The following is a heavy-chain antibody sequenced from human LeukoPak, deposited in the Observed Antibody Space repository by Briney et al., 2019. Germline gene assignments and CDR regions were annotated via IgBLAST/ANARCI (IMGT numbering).Heavy chain of an antibody. D-gene: IGHD4-11*01. CDR1: GGSFSGYY. Sequence: PSETLSLTCAVSGGSFSGYYWTWIRQPPGKGLEWIGEINHSGSASYNPSLMSRVTISLDTSKNHFSLNLSSVTAADAAVYYCARGQGTVTTRWGQGTLVTVSS. CDR3: ARGQGTVTTR. CDR2: INHSGSA. J-gene: IGHJ4*02. V-gene: IGHV4-34*01.